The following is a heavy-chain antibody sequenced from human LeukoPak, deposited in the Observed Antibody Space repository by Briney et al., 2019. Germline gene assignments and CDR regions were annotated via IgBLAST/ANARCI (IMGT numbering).Heavy chain of an antibody. J-gene: IGHJ4*02. V-gene: IGHV4-34*01. Sequence: SETLSLTCAVYGGSFSGYYWSWIRQPPGKGLEWIGEIKHSGSTNYNPSLKSRVTISVDTSKNQFSLKLSSVTAADTAVYYCARDVVGATTDYWGQGTLVTVSS. CDR1: GGSFSGYY. CDR2: IKHSGST. CDR3: ARDVVGATTDY. D-gene: IGHD1-26*01.